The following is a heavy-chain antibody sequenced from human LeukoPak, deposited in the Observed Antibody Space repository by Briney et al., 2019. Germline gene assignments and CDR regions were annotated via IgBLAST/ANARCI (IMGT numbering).Heavy chain of an antibody. CDR3: ANYDSSAYRHDY. Sequence: GGSLRLSCAASGFTFSSYAMSWVRQAPGKGLEWVSAISGSGGSTYYADSVKGRFTISRDNSKNTLYLQMNSLRAEDTAVYYCANYDSSAYRHDYWGQGTLVTVSS. D-gene: IGHD3-22*01. CDR2: ISGSGGST. CDR1: GFTFSSYA. V-gene: IGHV3-23*01. J-gene: IGHJ4*02.